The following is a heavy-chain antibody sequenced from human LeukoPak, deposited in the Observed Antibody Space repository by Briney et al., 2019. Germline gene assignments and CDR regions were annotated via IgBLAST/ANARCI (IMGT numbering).Heavy chain of an antibody. D-gene: IGHD1-1*01. J-gene: IGHJ3*02. Sequence: QAGGSLSLSCAASGFTFSSYSMSWVSQAPGKGLEWVSAISGSGGSTYYADAVKGRFTISRDNSKNTLYLQMNSLRAEDTAVYYCAKFRRNDVADAFDIWGQGTMVTVSS. CDR1: GFTFSSYS. V-gene: IGHV3-23*01. CDR3: AKFRRNDVADAFDI. CDR2: ISGSGGST.